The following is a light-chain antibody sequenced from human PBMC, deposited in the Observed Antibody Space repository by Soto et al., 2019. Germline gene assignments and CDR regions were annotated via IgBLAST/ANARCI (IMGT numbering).Light chain of an antibody. Sequence: EIVMTQSPATLSVVAGGRDTLSCRASQSVSSNLAWYQHKPGQAPRLLTYGASTRATGIPARFSGSGSGTEFTLTLSSLQPEDFAVYYCQQYYNWPRTFGQGTKVDIK. CDR2: GAS. CDR1: QSVSSN. V-gene: IGKV3-15*01. J-gene: IGKJ1*01. CDR3: QQYYNWPRT.